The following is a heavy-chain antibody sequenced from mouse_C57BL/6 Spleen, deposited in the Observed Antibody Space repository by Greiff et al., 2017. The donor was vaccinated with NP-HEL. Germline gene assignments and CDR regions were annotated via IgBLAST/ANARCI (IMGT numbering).Heavy chain of an antibody. Sequence: EVQLQQSGAELVRPGASVKLSCTASGFNIKDAYMHWVKQRPEQGLEWIGWIDPENGDTEYASKFQGKATITADTSSNTAYLQLSSLTSEDTAVYFCTAGYYGSSWFADWGQGTLVTVSA. J-gene: IGHJ3*01. CDR1: GFNIKDAY. CDR2: IDPENGDT. CDR3: TAGYYGSSWFAD. V-gene: IGHV14-4*01. D-gene: IGHD1-1*01.